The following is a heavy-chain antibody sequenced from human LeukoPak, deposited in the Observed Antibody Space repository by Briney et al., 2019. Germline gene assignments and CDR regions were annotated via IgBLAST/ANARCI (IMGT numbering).Heavy chain of an antibody. D-gene: IGHD1-26*01. CDR3: ASQLDGIHNY. J-gene: IGHJ4*02. V-gene: IGHV4-4*07. Sequence: SETLSLTCTVSGGSISSYYWSWIRQPAGKGLEWIGRIYTSGSTNYNPSLKSRVTISVDTSKNEFSLKMSSVTAADTAVHYCASQLDGIHNYWGQGTLVTVSS. CDR1: GGSISSYY. CDR2: IYTSGST.